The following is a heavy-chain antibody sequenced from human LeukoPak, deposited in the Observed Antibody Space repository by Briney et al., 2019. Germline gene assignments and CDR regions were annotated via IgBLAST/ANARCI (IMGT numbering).Heavy chain of an antibody. D-gene: IGHD3-3*01. J-gene: IGHJ4*02. CDR1: GGSISSGDYY. V-gene: IGHV4-30-4*08. Sequence: PSETLSLTCTVSGGSISSGDYYWSWIRQPPGKGLEWIGYIYYSGSTYYNPSLKSRVTISVDTSKNQFSLKLSSVTAADTAVYYCARGRFLEWSPLDYWGQGTPVTVSS. CDR3: ARGRFLEWSPLDY. CDR2: IYYSGST.